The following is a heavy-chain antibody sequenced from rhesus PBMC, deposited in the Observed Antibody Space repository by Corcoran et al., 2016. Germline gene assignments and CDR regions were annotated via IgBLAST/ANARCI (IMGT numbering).Heavy chain of an antibody. J-gene: IGHJ1*01. V-gene: IGHV3-11*01. CDR2: IYVCTL. D-gene: IGHD6-13*01. Sequence: EVQLAESGGGLVQPGGSLRLSCAASGFTVSSYWMSWVRQAPGKGLEWLSGIYVCTLYYRARVNGRFTVSRDKAKHVVYLPSDGRGAEGTAVYYCNKRYSSWSGAEYFEFWGQGGLVTVS. CDR3: NKRYSSWSGAEYFEF. CDR1: GFTVSSYW.